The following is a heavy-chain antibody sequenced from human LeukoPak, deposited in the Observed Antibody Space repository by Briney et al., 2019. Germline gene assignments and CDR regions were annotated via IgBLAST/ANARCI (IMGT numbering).Heavy chain of an antibody. D-gene: IGHD6-19*01. CDR1: GDSISKSNYY. CDR2: IYSGRT. CDR3: ARILYSSNIDY. Sequence: SETLSLTCTVSGDSISKSNYYWGWIRQPPGKDLECIGTIYSGRTYYNPSLTSRVTLSVDTSKDQFSLKLNSVTAADTAVYYCARILYSSNIDYWGQGTLVTVSS. V-gene: IGHV4-39*07. J-gene: IGHJ4*02.